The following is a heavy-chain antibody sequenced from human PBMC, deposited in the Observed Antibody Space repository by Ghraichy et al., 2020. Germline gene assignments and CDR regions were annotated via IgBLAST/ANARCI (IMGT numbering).Heavy chain of an antibody. Sequence: SQTLSLTCTVSGGSISSSSYYWGWIRQPPGKGLEWIGSIYYSGSTYYNPSLKSRVTISVDPSKNQFSLKLSSVTAADAAVYYCARQMNSYYYDSSGLFDYWGQGTLVTVSS. CDR2: IYYSGST. J-gene: IGHJ4*02. V-gene: IGHV4-39*01. CDR3: ARQMNSYYYDSSGLFDY. D-gene: IGHD3-22*01. CDR1: GGSISSSSYY.